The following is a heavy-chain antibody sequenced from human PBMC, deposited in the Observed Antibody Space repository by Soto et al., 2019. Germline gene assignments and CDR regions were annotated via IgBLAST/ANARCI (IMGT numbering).Heavy chain of an antibody. CDR3: ARHPASTWASAFDI. D-gene: IGHD2-2*01. V-gene: IGHV5-10-1*01. J-gene: IGHJ3*02. Sequence: PSFQGHVTISADKSISTAYLQWSSLKASDTAMYYCARHPASTWASAFDIWGQGTMVTVSS.